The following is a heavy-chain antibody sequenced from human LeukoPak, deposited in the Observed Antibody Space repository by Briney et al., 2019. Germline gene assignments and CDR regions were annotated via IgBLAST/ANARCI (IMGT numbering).Heavy chain of an antibody. D-gene: IGHD3-10*01. CDR1: GYTFTSYG. Sequence: ASVKVSCKASGYTFTSYGISWVRQAPGQGLEWMGWISAYNGNTNYAQKLQGRVTMTTDTSTSTVYMELRSLRSDDTAVYYCARVWFGAPLDYWGQGTLVTVSS. CDR3: ARVWFGAPLDY. V-gene: IGHV1-18*01. CDR2: ISAYNGNT. J-gene: IGHJ4*02.